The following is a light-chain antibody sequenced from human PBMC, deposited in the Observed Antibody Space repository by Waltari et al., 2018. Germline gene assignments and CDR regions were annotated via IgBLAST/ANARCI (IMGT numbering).Light chain of an antibody. J-gene: IGLJ3*02. CDR3: CSYAGSTSWV. V-gene: IGLV2-23*01. Sequence: QSALTQPASVSGSPGQSITIFCTGTSSDVGSYNLVSWYQQYPGKAPKLMIYEGSKRPSGVSSRFSGSRSGNTASLTISGLQAEDEADYYCCSYAGSTSWVFGGGTKLTVL. CDR1: SSDVGSYNL. CDR2: EGS.